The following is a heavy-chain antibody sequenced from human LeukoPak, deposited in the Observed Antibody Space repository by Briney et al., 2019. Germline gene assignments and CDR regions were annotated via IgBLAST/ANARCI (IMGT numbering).Heavy chain of an antibody. CDR1: GGSISSISSYY. V-gene: IGHV4-61*01. Sequence: SETLSLTCTVSGGSISSISSYYWSWIRQPPGKGLEWIGYIYYSGSTNYNPSLKSRVTISVDTSKNQFSLKLSSVTAADTAIYYCASGNLLPADYWGQGTLVTVSS. D-gene: IGHD2-15*01. CDR3: ASGNLLPADY. CDR2: IYYSGST. J-gene: IGHJ4*02.